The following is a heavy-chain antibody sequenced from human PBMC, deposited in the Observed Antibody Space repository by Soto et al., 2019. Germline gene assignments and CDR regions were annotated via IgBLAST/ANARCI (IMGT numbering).Heavy chain of an antibody. CDR3: AREGYDGYRLSWFDP. Sequence: QVQLVQSGAEVKKPGSSVQVSCKASGGTFSSYAISWVRQAPGQGLEWMGGIIPIFGTANYAQKFQGRVTITAAKSTSTAYMELSSLRSEDTAVYYCAREGYDGYRLSWFDPWGQGTLVTVSS. V-gene: IGHV1-69*06. CDR2: IIPIFGTA. J-gene: IGHJ5*02. CDR1: GGTFSSYA. D-gene: IGHD3-16*02.